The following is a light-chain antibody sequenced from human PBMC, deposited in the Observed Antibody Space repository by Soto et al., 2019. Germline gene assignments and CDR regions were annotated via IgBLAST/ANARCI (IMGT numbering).Light chain of an antibody. Sequence: QSALTQPASVSGSPGQSITISCTGTSSDVGGYNYVSWYQQHPGKAPKLMIYDVGNRPSGVSDRFSGSKSGNTASLTISGLQAEDEADYYCSSYTSNNTLVFGTETEVTVL. CDR3: SSYTSNNTLV. CDR2: DVG. V-gene: IGLV2-14*03. J-gene: IGLJ1*01. CDR1: SSDVGGYNY.